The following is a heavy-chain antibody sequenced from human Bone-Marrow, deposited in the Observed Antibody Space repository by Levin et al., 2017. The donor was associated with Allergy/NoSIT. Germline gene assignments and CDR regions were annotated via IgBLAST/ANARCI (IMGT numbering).Heavy chain of an antibody. Sequence: GESLKISCVASGFTFSKYWMSWVRQAPGKGLEWVANINQDGSEKNYVDSVKGRFTISRDNAKNSLSLQMNNLRAEDTAVYFCARDVEVRGVTIRTFYDDCLHVWGQGTTVTVSS. J-gene: IGHJ6*02. CDR3: ARDVEVRGVTIRTFYDDCLHV. CDR2: INQDGSEK. CDR1: GFTFSKYW. D-gene: IGHD4-17*01. V-gene: IGHV3-7*01.